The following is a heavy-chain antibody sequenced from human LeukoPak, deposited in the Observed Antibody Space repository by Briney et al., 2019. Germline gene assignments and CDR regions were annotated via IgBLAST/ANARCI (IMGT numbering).Heavy chain of an antibody. CDR2: INSDGSST. D-gene: IGHD3-10*01. V-gene: IGHV3-74*01. Sequence: PGGSLRLSCAVSGFTFSSYWMHWVRQAPGKGLVWVSRINSDGSSTSYADSVKGRFTISRDNAKNTLHLQMNSLRAEDTAVYYCARIPGGSGSQYDYWGQGTLVTVSS. CDR1: GFTFSSYW. J-gene: IGHJ4*02. CDR3: ARIPGGSGSQYDY.